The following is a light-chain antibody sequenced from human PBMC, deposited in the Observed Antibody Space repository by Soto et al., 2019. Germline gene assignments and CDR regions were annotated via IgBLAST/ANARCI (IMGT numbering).Light chain of an antibody. CDR1: QSVSSSY. CDR3: QQYGSSPPET. CDR2: GAS. Sequence: EIGLTQSPGTLSLSPGERATLSCRASQSVSSSYLAWYQQKPGQAPRLLIYGASSRATGIPDRFSGSGSGTDFTLTISRLEPEDFAVYYCQQYGSSPPETFGQGTKVDFK. V-gene: IGKV3-20*01. J-gene: IGKJ1*01.